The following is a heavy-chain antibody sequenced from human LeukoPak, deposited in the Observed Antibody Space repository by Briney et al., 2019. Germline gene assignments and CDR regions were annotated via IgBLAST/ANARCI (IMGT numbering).Heavy chain of an antibody. D-gene: IGHD3-22*01. V-gene: IGHV3-11*04. J-gene: IGHJ4*02. CDR3: ASRPLYYYDSSGSRGGPFDY. CDR1: GFTFSDYY. CDR2: ISSSGSTI. Sequence: GGSLRLSCAASGFTFSDYYMSWIRQAPGKGLEWVSYISSSGSTIYYADSVKGRFTISRDNAKNSLYLQMNSLRAEDTAVYYCASRPLYYYDSSGSRGGPFDYWGQGTLVTVSS.